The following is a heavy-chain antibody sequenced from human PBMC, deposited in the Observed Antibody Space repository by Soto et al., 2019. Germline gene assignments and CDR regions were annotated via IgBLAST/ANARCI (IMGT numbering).Heavy chain of an antibody. Sequence: QITLKESGPTLVKPTQTLTLTCTFSGFSLSTSGVGVGWIRQPPGKALEWLTFIYWDDDKRNSPFLKRRLTITTDTSKHQAVLTMTNMDPVDTATYYGAHLVVAGITYYFASWGQGTLVTVSS. J-gene: IGHJ4*02. D-gene: IGHD2-15*01. CDR2: IYWDDDK. CDR1: GFSLSTSGVG. V-gene: IGHV2-5*02. CDR3: AHLVVAGITYYFAS.